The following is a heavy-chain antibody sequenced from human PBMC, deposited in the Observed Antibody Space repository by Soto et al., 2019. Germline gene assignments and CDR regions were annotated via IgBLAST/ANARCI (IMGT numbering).Heavy chain of an antibody. V-gene: IGHV3-30*18. D-gene: IGHD6-13*01. CDR1: GFTFSSYG. Sequence: GGSLRLSCAASGFTFSSYGMHWVRQAPGKGLEWVAVISYDGSNKYYADSVKGRFTISRDNSKNTLYLQMNSLRAEDTAVYYCAKDLYSSLEMQGDYYGMDVWGQGTTVTVS. CDR3: AKDLYSSLEMQGDYYGMDV. J-gene: IGHJ6*02. CDR2: ISYDGSNK.